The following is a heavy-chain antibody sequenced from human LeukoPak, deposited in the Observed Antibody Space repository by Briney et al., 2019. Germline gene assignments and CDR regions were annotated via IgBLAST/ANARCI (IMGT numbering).Heavy chain of an antibody. J-gene: IGHJ5*02. V-gene: IGHV4-59*01. D-gene: IGHD6-19*01. CDR2: FFHTGNT. Sequence: SETLCLSCTVSGGSFTSYSLTWIRQSPGKGLEWVGSFFHTGNTNYNPSLVRRATISVDTSKNQFPLRLSSVTDADTAVYYCARLLYSSGWSFWFDPWGQGTLVIVSS. CDR3: ARLLYSSGWSFWFDP. CDR1: GGSFTSYS.